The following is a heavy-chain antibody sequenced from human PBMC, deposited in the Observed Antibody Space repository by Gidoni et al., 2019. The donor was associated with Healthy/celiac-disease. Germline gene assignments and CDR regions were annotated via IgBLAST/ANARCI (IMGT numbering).Heavy chain of an antibody. CDR2: INHSGST. CDR3: ARVPYSSGGFDY. CDR1: GGSFSGYY. J-gene: IGHJ4*02. D-gene: IGHD6-19*01. Sequence: QVQLQQWGAGLLKPSETLSLTCAVYGGSFSGYYWSWIRQPPGKGLEWIGEINHSGSTNYNPSLKSRVTISVDTSKNQFSLKLSSVTAADTAVYYCARVPYSSGGFDYWGQGTLVTVSS. V-gene: IGHV4-34*01.